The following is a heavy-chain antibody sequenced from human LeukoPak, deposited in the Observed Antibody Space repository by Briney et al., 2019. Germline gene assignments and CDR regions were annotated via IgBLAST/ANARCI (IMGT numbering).Heavy chain of an antibody. CDR2: ISSSSSTI. D-gene: IGHD3-22*01. J-gene: IGHJ4*02. CDR1: GFTFSSYS. V-gene: IGHV3-48*04. CDR3: ARVILYDSSGLTLDY. Sequence: PGGSLRLSCAASGFTFSSYSMNWVRQAPGKGLEWVSYISSSSSTIYYADSVKGRFTISRDNAKNSLYLQMNSLRAEDTAVYYCARVILYDSSGLTLDYWGQGTLVTVSS.